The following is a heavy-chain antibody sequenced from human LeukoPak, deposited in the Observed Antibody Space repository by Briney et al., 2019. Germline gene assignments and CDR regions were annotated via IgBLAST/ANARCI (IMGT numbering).Heavy chain of an antibody. D-gene: IGHD5-18*01. V-gene: IGHV4-39*01. CDR2: IYYTGST. J-gene: IGHJ4*02. CDR3: ARPQGRLWTHFDY. CDR1: GGSISSSSYW. Sequence: SETLSPTCTVSGGSISSSSYWWGWIRQPPGKGLEWIGSIYYTGSTYYNPSLKSRVSISVDTSKNQFSLKLSSVTAADTAVYYCARPQGRLWTHFDYWGQGTLVTVSS.